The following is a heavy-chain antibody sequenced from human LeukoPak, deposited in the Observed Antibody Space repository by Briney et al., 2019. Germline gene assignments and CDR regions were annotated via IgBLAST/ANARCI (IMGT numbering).Heavy chain of an antibody. D-gene: IGHD3-9*01. CDR3: ARTEINWLLRGPPDY. J-gene: IGHJ4*02. CDR1: GYTFTSYG. CDR2: ISAYNGNT. Sequence: GASVKVSCKASGYTFTSYGISWVRQAPGQGLEWMGWISAYNGNTNYAQKLQGRVTMTTDTSTSTAYMELRSLRSDDTAVYYCARTEINWLLRGPPDYWGQGTLVTVSS. V-gene: IGHV1-18*01.